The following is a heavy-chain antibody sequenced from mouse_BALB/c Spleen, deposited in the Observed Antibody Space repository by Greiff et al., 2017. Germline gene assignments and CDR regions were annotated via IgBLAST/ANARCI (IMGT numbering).Heavy chain of an antibody. J-gene: IGHJ3*01. D-gene: IGHD2-2*01. CDR2: IDPENGDT. CDR1: GFNIKDSY. Sequence: VQLQQSGAELVRSGASVKLSCTASGFNIKDSYMHWVKQRPEQGLEWIGWIDPENGDTEYAPKFQGKATMTADTSSNTAYLQLSSLTSEDTAVYYCNEGGYDGAYWGQGTLVTVSA. CDR3: NEGGYDGAY. V-gene: IGHV14-4*02.